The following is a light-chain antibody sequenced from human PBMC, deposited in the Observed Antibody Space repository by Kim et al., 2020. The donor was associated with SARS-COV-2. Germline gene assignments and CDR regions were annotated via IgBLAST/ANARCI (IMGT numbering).Light chain of an antibody. CDR2: EVN. V-gene: IGLV2-8*01. CDR3: SSYAGRQNLV. Sequence: GESVPISCTGTSSDIGGENFVAWYQQHPGKAPKVMIYEVNKRPSGVPDRFSGSKSGNTASLTVSGLQAEDEADYYCSSYAGRQNLVFGGGTKVAVL. J-gene: IGLJ2*01. CDR1: SSDIGGENF.